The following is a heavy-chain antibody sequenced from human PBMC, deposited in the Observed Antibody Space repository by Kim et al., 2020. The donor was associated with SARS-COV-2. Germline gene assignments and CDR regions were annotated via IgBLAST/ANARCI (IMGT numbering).Heavy chain of an antibody. CDR1: GGSISSGGYY. Sequence: SETLSLTCTVSGGSISSGGYYWSWIRQHPGKGLEWIGYIYYSGSTYYNPSLKSRVTISVDTSKNQFSLKLSSVTAADTAVYYCARDSVDGGNSGFDYWGQGTLVTVSS. D-gene: IGHD2-21*02. V-gene: IGHV4-31*03. J-gene: IGHJ4*02. CDR3: ARDSVDGGNSGFDY. CDR2: IYYSGST.